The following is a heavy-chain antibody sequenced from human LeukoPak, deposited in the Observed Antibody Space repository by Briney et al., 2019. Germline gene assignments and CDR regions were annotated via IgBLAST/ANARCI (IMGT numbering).Heavy chain of an antibody. J-gene: IGHJ6*03. Sequence: GGSLRLSCAASGFTFSSYSMNWVRQAPGKGLEWVSSISSSSSYIYYADSVKGRFTISRDNAKNSLHLQMNSLRAEDTAVYYCARDAGSYDFWSGYYGLRNYYMDVWGKGTTVTVSS. V-gene: IGHV3-21*01. CDR2: ISSSSSYI. D-gene: IGHD3-3*01. CDR1: GFTFSSYS. CDR3: ARDAGSYDFWSGYYGLRNYYMDV.